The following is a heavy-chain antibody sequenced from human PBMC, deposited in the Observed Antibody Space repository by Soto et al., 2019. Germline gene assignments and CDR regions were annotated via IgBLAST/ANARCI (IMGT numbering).Heavy chain of an antibody. CDR2: MNPNSGNT. Sequence: QVQLVQSGAEVKKPGASVKVSCKASGYTFTSYDINWVRQATGQGLEWRGWMNPNSGNTGYAQKFQGRVTMTRNTSISTAYMELSSLRSEPTAGYNCARARANRLDPWGQGTLVTVSS. CDR3: ARARANRLDP. CDR1: GYTFTSYD. V-gene: IGHV1-8*01. J-gene: IGHJ5*02.